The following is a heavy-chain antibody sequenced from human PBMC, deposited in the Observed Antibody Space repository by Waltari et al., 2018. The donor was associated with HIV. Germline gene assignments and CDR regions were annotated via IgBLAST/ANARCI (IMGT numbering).Heavy chain of an antibody. D-gene: IGHD6-19*01. CDR2: IYYSGST. Sequence: QLPLQESGPGLAKPSETLSLTCPASGGSIHRSSSSWVCIRQPPGTGLEWIGSIYYSGSTYYKPSLKSRVTISVDTSKNQFSLKLSSVTAADTAVYYCARDSSPILAAIDYWGQGTLVTVSS. J-gene: IGHJ4*02. V-gene: IGHV4-39*07. CDR3: ARDSSPILAAIDY. CDR1: GGSIHRSSSS.